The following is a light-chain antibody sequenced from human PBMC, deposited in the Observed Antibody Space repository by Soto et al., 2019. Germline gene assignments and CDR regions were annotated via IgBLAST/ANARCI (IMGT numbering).Light chain of an antibody. CDR3: QQYNNWPPIT. Sequence: EIVMTQSPGTLSLSPGERATLSCRASQSVTNNQLAWFRQKPGQSPRLLIYDASNRATGIPARFSGSGSGTEFTLTISSLQSEDFAVYYCQQYNNWPPITFGQGTRLEIK. J-gene: IGKJ5*01. V-gene: IGKV3D-15*01. CDR1: QSVTNN. CDR2: DAS.